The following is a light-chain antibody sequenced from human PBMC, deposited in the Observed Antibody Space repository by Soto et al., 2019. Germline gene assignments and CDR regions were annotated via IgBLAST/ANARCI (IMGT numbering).Light chain of an antibody. V-gene: IGKV3-20*01. CDR1: QSVSSSY. CDR2: GAS. CDR3: QHSLET. J-gene: IGKJ1*01. Sequence: EIVLTQSPGTLSLSPGERATLSCRASQSVSSSYLAWYQQKPGQAPRLLIYGASSRATGIPDRFSGSGSGTDFTLTISRLEPEDFAVYYCQHSLETFGQGTKVEIK.